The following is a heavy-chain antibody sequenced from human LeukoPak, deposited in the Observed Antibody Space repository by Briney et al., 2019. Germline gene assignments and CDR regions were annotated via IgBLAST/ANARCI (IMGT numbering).Heavy chain of an antibody. D-gene: IGHD3-10*01. J-gene: IGHJ4*02. CDR3: ARGPYYAAGSFDY. Sequence: PGGSLRLSCAASGFSFSSNWMHWVRQAPGKGLVWVSRISIDGGDTVYADSVKGRFTVSRDNAEDTLYLQMNSLRVEDTAVYYCARGPYYAAGSFDYWGQGTLVTVSS. CDR1: GFSFSSNW. V-gene: IGHV3-74*01. CDR2: ISIDGGDT.